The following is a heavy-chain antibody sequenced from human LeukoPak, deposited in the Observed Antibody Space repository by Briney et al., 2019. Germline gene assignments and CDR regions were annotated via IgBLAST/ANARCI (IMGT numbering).Heavy chain of an antibody. CDR2: IYYSVSI. CDR1: GGSVSSYY. D-gene: IGHD3-10*01. J-gene: IGHJ3*02. CDR3: ARDNHYYADRDVFDI. V-gene: IGHV4-59*02. Sequence: SETLSLTCTVSGGSVSSYYWNWIRQPPGKGLEWIGYIYYSVSINYNPSLKSRVTISGDTSKNQISLKLSSVTAADTAVYYCARDNHYYADRDVFDIWGQGTMVTVSS.